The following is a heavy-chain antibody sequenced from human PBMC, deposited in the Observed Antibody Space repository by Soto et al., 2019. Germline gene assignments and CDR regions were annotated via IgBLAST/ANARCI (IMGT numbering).Heavy chain of an antibody. CDR1: GFIFSDYD. CDR2: ISSSGSFT. V-gene: IGHV3-11*06. J-gene: IGHJ4*02. Sequence: GGSLRLSCAASGFIFSDYDMSWIRQAPGKGLEWVSDISSSGSFTNYADSVKGRFTISRDNAKKSLYLQMNSLRGEDTAVYYCARRGSSSSPGTDCWGQGTLVTVS. CDR3: ARRGSSSSPGTDC. D-gene: IGHD6-6*01.